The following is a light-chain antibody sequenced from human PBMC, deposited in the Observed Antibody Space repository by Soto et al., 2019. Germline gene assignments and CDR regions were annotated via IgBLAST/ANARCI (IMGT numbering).Light chain of an antibody. J-gene: IGKJ2*01. V-gene: IGKV3-15*01. CDR3: QHGHNWPLT. Sequence: EIVMTQSPATLSVSPGERATLSCRASQSISTELAWYQQKPGQPPRLLIYSASTRATGVPARFTGSGSGSEFTLTISGLQYEDFAVYYCQHGHNWPLTFGQGTRLEI. CDR2: SAS. CDR1: QSISTE.